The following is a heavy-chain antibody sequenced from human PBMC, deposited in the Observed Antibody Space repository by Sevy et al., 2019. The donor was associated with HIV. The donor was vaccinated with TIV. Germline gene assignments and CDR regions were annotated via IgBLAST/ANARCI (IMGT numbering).Heavy chain of an antibody. V-gene: IGHV3-23*01. J-gene: IGHJ4*02. CDR1: GFMFSNYA. CDR2: ISGTGGSGDKT. D-gene: IGHD3-22*01. Sequence: GGSLRLSCAASGFMFSNYAMNWVRQAPGKGLEWVAGISGTGGSGDKTNYADSVKGRFTISRDDSKNSLYLQLNSLRAEDTAIYYCARKYDSSGYFDYRGQGTLVTVSS. CDR3: ARKYDSSGYFDY.